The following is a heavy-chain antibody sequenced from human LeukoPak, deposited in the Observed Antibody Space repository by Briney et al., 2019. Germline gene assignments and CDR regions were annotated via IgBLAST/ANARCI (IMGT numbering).Heavy chain of an antibody. D-gene: IGHD3-16*01. CDR2: IKQDGSEK. CDR3: ARCNALWDYFDY. CDR1: GFTFSSHA. J-gene: IGHJ4*02. Sequence: GGSLRLSCGASGFTFSSHAMNWVRQAPGKGLEWVANIKQDGSEKYYVDSVKGRFTISRDNAKNSLYLQMNSLRAEDTAVYYCARCNALWDYFDYWGQGTLVTVSS. V-gene: IGHV3-7*01.